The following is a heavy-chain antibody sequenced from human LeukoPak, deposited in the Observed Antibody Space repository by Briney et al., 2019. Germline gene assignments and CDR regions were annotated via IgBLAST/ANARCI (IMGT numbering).Heavy chain of an antibody. Sequence: GASVKVSCKASGGTFSSYAISWVRQAPGQGLEWMGGIIPIFGTANYAQKFQGRVTITTDESTSTAYMELSSLRSEDTAVYYCAREGAPYHQVAVDDAFDIWGQGTMVTVSS. CDR2: IIPIFGTA. CDR3: AREGAPYHQVAVDDAFDI. D-gene: IGHD5-12*01. J-gene: IGHJ3*02. CDR1: GGTFSSYA. V-gene: IGHV1-69*05.